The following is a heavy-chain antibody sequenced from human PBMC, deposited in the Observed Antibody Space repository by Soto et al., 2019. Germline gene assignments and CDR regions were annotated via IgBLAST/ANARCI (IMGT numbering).Heavy chain of an antibody. J-gene: IGHJ5*02. CDR2: IFYSGST. V-gene: IGHV4-59*11. CDR3: AREDYTTSSGFDP. Sequence: SETLSLTCSVSGGSITSHYWTWIRQPPGKGLEWIGSIFYSGSTNYNPSLQSRVTMSIDRSTNQSSLRLNFLTAADTAVYYCAREDYTTSSGFDPWGQGTLVTVSS. CDR1: GGSITSHY. D-gene: IGHD6-6*01.